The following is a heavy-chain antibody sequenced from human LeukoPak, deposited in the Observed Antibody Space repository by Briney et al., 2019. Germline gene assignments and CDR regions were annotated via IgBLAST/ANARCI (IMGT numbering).Heavy chain of an antibody. Sequence: ASVKVSCKASGYTFTDHAVHWVRQAPGQRLEWMGWINAANGATGYSQNFQGRVTITRDTSASTGYMEMSGLISEDTAVYYCASKPRGESRPFEYWGQGTLVTVSS. CDR3: ASKPRGESRPFEY. CDR2: INAANGAT. CDR1: GYTFTDHA. J-gene: IGHJ4*02. V-gene: IGHV1-3*01. D-gene: IGHD3-16*01.